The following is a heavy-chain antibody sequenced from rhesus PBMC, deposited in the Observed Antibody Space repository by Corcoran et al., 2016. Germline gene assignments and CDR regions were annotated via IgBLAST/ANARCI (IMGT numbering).Heavy chain of an antibody. Sequence: QVQLQESGPGLVKPSETLSLTCAVSGYSISRGYGWSWLRQPPGKGLEWIGYIGGSSSSTNYNPARKSLGTISKDTAKNQFSLKLSSVTAADTAVYYCARVSIFGLIISYGLDSWGQGVVVTVSS. V-gene: IGHV4-127*01. CDR1: GYSISRGYG. CDR2: IGGSSSST. CDR3: ARVSIFGLIISYGLDS. J-gene: IGHJ6*01. D-gene: IGHD3-3*01.